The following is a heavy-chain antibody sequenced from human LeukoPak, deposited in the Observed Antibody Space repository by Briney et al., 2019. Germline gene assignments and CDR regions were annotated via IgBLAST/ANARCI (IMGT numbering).Heavy chain of an antibody. V-gene: IGHV3-64*01. CDR2: ISSNGGST. J-gene: IGHJ4*02. CDR1: GFTFRIYV. Sequence: GWSLRPSCAVSGFTFRIYVMDWVRQAPGKGLEYVSAISSNGGSTYYGNSVKGRFPISRDNSKNTLYLQMGSLRTGDMAVSYCARDPSFPTIFGVVFPYWGQGTLVTVSS. CDR3: ARDPSFPTIFGVVFPY. D-gene: IGHD3-3*01.